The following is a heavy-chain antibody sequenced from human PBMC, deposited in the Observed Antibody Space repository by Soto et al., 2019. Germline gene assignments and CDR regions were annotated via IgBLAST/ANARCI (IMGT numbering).Heavy chain of an antibody. J-gene: IGHJ4*02. V-gene: IGHV1-18*01. Sequence: ASVKVSCKASGYTFTNYGISWVGQAPGQGLEWMGWISANNGNTNYAQKLQGRVTLTTDTSTSTTYMELRSLRSDDTAVYYCASRSGQLPYYFDYWGQGTLVTVSS. D-gene: IGHD6-6*01. CDR1: GYTFTNYG. CDR2: ISANNGNT. CDR3: ASRSGQLPYYFDY.